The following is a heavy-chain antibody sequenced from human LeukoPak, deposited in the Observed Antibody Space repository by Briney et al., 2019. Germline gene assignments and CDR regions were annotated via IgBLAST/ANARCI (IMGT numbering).Heavy chain of an antibody. CDR1: GYSFTNYG. CDR3: ARDFWGVDDGDHVSYYMDV. J-gene: IGHJ6*03. CDR2: ISGNNDNT. V-gene: IGHV1-18*01. D-gene: IGHD4-17*01. Sequence: ASVKVSCKASGYSFTNYGISWVRQAPGQGLEWMGWISGNNDNTNYAQKVQGRVTMTTDTSTSTAYMELRSLRFDDTAVYYCARDFWGVDDGDHVSYYMDVWGKGTTVTISS.